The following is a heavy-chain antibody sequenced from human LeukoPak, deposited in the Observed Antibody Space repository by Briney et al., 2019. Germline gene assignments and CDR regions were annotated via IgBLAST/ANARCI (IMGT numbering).Heavy chain of an antibody. CDR1: GGTFSSYA. V-gene: IGHV1-69*01. CDR2: IIPIFGTA. CDR3: ARLERGSYFDYFDY. J-gene: IGHJ4*02. D-gene: IGHD1-26*01. Sequence: GSSVKVSCKASGGTFSSYAISWVRQVPGQGLEWMGGIIPIFGTANYAQKFQGRVTITADESTSTAYMELSSLRSEDTAVYYCARLERGSYFDYFDYWGQGTLVTVSS.